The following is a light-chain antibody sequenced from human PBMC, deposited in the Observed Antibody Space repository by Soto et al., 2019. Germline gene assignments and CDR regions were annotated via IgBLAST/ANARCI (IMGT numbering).Light chain of an antibody. V-gene: IGLV4-69*01. CDR3: QTWGTGIQV. J-gene: IGLJ2*01. CDR1: SGHSSYA. CDR2: LTSDGSH. Sequence: QLVLTQSPSASASLGASVKLTCTLSSGHSSYAIAWHQQQPEKGPRYLMKLTSDGSHIKGDGIPDRFSGSSSGAERYLTISCLQSEDGADYYCQTWGTGIQVFGGGTKLTVL.